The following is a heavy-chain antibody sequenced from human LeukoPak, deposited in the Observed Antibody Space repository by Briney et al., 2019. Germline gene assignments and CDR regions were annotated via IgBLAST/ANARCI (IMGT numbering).Heavy chain of an antibody. Sequence: PSETLSLTCTVSGGSISSYYWSWIRQPPGKGLEWIGYIYYSGSTNYNPSLKSRVTISVDTSKNQFSLKLSSVTAADTAVYYCARYMGTKGYCSGGSCYSGRWFDPWGQGTLVTVSS. D-gene: IGHD2-15*01. CDR2: IYYSGST. CDR1: GGSISSYY. V-gene: IGHV4-59*01. CDR3: ARYMGTKGYCSGGSCYSGRWFDP. J-gene: IGHJ5*02.